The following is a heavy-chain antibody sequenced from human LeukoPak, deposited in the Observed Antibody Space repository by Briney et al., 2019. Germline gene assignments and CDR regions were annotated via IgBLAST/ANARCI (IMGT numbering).Heavy chain of an antibody. V-gene: IGHV4-34*01. D-gene: IGHD6-13*01. CDR1: GGSFSGYY. J-gene: IGHJ4*02. Sequence: SETLSLTCAVYGGSFSGYYWSWIRQPPGKGLEWIGEINHSGSTNYNPSLKSRVTISVDTSKNQFTLKLSSVTAADTAVYYCARGGWGTLRIAAAGRKYFDYWGQGTLVAVSS. CDR2: INHSGST. CDR3: ARGGWGTLRIAAAGRKYFDY.